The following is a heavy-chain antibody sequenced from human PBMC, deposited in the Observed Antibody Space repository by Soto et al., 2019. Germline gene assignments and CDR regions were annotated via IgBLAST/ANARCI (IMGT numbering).Heavy chain of an antibody. D-gene: IGHD1-1*01. CDR3: AKDKPGTTSFDY. Sequence: VMALRLSCAASVFHMIPNSMYWVRPAPGKGLEWVSGISERGDTTHYADSVKGRFTISRDTSKNTLYLQLNTLRADDTAVYYCAKDKPGTTSFDYWGQGIRVSVSA. CDR2: ISERGDTT. CDR1: VFHMIPNS. V-gene: IGHV3-23*01. J-gene: IGHJ4*02.